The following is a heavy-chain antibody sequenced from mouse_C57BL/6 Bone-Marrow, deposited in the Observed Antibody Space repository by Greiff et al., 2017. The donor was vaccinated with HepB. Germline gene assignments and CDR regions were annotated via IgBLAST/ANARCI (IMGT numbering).Heavy chain of an antibody. V-gene: IGHV5-6*02. CDR3: ARRIYDGYYYYYAMDY. J-gene: IGHJ4*01. Sequence: EVMLVESGGDLVKPGGSLKLSCAASGFTFSSYGMSWVRQTPDKRLEWVATISSGGSYPYYPDSVKGRFTISRDNAKNTLYLQMSSLKSEDTAMYYCARRIYDGYYYYYAMDYWGQGTSVTVSS. D-gene: IGHD2-3*01. CDR1: GFTFSSYG. CDR2: ISSGGSYP.